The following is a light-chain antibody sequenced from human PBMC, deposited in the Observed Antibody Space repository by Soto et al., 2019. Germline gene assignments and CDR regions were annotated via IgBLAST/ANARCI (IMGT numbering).Light chain of an antibody. CDR3: HQYGSSGT. V-gene: IGKV3-20*01. J-gene: IGKJ1*01. CDR2: GAS. Sequence: EIVLMQSPGTLARSPGERATLSVRSFQSVSNNYLTRYHNTPGKAPSTLIYGASNRPTGIPDKFSGSASGTDFTFTISRLAPEDVPVYYCHQYGSSGTFGQGTKVDIK. CDR1: QSVSNNY.